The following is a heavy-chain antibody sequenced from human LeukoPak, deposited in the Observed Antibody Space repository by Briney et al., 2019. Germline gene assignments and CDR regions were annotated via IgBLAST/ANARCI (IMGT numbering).Heavy chain of an antibody. CDR2: INPNSGGT. Sequence: ASVKVSCKASGYTFTGYYMHWVRQAPGQGLERMGWINPNSGGTNYAQKFQGRVTMTRDTSISAAYMELSRLRSDDTAVYYCARDAGLRYFDWLFYFDYWGQGTLVTVSS. D-gene: IGHD3-9*01. V-gene: IGHV1-2*02. CDR3: ARDAGLRYFDWLFYFDY. CDR1: GYTFTGYY. J-gene: IGHJ4*02.